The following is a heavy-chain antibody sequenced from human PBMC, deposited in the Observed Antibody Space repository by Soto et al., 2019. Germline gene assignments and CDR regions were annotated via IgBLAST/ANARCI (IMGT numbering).Heavy chain of an antibody. CDR1: GFTFSSYW. D-gene: IGHD6-6*01. CDR3: ARYLELPPFFYLGAQPFDP. V-gene: IGHV3-7*01. J-gene: IGHJ5*02. Sequence: GGSLRLSCAASGFTFSSYWMSWVRQAPGKGLEWVANIKQDGSEKYYVDSVKGRFTISRDNAKNSLYLQMNSLRAEDTAVYYCARYLELPPFFYLGAQPFDPWGQGTLVTVSS. CDR2: IKQDGSEK.